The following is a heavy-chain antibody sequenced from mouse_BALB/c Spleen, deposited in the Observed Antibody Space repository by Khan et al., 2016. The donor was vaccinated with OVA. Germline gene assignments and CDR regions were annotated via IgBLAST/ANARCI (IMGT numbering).Heavy chain of an antibody. CDR1: GDSITSGY. CDR3: ACELRGFTY. CDR2: ISYSGNT. V-gene: IGHV3-8*02. J-gene: IGHJ3*01. D-gene: IGHD1-1*01. Sequence: EVELVESGPSLVKPSQTLSLTCSVTGDSITSGYWNWIRKFPGNKLEYMGYISYSGNTYYNPSLKSRISITRDTSKNQYYLQLNSVTTEDTATFYCACELRGFTYWGQGTLVTVSA.